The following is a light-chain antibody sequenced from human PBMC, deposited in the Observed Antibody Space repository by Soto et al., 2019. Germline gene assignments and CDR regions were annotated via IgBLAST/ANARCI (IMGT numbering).Light chain of an antibody. CDR3: QQYGNSPLT. CDR1: QSVTSSY. CDR2: GAS. V-gene: IGKV3-20*01. Sequence: EIVLTQSPGTLSLSPGERATLSCRASQSVTSSYLAWYQQKPGQAPRLLIYGASSRATGIPDRCSGSGSGTDFTLTISRLEPEDFAGYYCQQYGNSPLTFGGGTKVEIK. J-gene: IGKJ4*01.